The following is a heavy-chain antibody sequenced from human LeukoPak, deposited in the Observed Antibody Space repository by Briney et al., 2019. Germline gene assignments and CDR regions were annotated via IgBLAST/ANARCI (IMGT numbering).Heavy chain of an antibody. CDR2: ISWNSGSI. CDR3: AKDKWMDYYYGMDV. J-gene: IGHJ6*02. D-gene: IGHD6-19*01. V-gene: IGHV3-9*01. Sequence: GRSLRLSCAASGFTFDDYAMHWVRQAPGKGLEWVSGISWNSGSIGYADSVKGRFTISRDNAKNSLYLQMNSLRAEDTALYYCAKDKWMDYYYGMDVWGQGTRSPSP. CDR1: GFTFDDYA.